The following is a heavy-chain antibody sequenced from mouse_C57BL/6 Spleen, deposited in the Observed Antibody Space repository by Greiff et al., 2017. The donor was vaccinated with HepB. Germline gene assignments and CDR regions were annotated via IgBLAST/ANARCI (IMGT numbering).Heavy chain of an antibody. CDR2: IHPSDSDT. J-gene: IGHJ4*01. CDR3: AIYRGYYDAMDY. Sequence: QVHVKQPGAELVKPGASVKVSCKASGYTFTSYWMHWVKQRPGQGLEWIGRIHPSDSDTNYNQKFKCKATLTVDKSSSTAYMQLSSLTSEDSAVYYCAIYRGYYDAMDYWGQGTSVTVSS. CDR1: GYTFTSYW. D-gene: IGHD2-2*01. V-gene: IGHV1-74*01.